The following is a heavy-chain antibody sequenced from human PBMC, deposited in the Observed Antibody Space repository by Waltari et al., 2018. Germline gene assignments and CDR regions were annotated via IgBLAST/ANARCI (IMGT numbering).Heavy chain of an antibody. Sequence: QVQLQESGPGLVKPSETLSLTCTVSGGSFSTHYWSWIRQPPGKGLEWIGYIYYTGRPKYNSSLKSRVTLSVDTSKNQFSLELRSVTAADTAVYYCATGIQLWFGFDYWGQGALVTVSS. D-gene: IGHD5-18*01. CDR3: ATGIQLWFGFDY. CDR2: IYYTGRP. J-gene: IGHJ4*02. V-gene: IGHV4-59*11. CDR1: GGSFSTHY.